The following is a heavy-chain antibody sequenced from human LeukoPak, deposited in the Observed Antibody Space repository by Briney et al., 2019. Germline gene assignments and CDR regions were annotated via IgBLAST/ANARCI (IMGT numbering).Heavy chain of an antibody. D-gene: IGHD3-10*01. CDR3: ARELFSSGSCPDG. V-gene: IGHV3-33*01. J-gene: IGHJ4*02. Sequence: PGGSLRLSCSASGFTFSCYAIHWVRQAPGKGLEWMALIWSDGSNKYYADSVKGRITISRDNSKNTVYLQMNSLRAEDTAVYYCARELFSSGSCPDGWGQGTLVTVSS. CDR1: GFTFSCYA. CDR2: IWSDGSNK.